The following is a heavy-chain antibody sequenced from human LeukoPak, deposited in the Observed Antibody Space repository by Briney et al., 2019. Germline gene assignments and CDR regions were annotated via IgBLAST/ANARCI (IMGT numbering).Heavy chain of an antibody. CDR3: ARGRATTLDY. CDR2: ISYDGSNK. Sequence: GRSLRLSCAASGFTFSSYAMHWVRQAPGKGLEWVAVISYDGSNKYYADSVQGRFTISRDNSKNTLYLQMNSLRAEDTAVYYCARGRATTLDYWGQGTLVTVSS. CDR1: GFTFSSYA. J-gene: IGHJ4*02. D-gene: IGHD5-12*01. V-gene: IGHV3-30-3*01.